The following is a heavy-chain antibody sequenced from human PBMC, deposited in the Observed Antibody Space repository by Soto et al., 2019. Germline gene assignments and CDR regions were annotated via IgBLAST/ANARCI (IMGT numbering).Heavy chain of an antibody. V-gene: IGHV4-30-4*01. CDR3: ASRHSSPYFDY. D-gene: IGHD6-13*01. Sequence: QVQLQESGPGLVKPSQTLSLTCTVSGGSISSGDYYWSWIRQPPGKGLEWIGSIYYSGSTYYNPSLTSRVTISVDTSKNPFSLKLNSVTAADTAVYYCASRHSSPYFDYWGQGTLVTVSS. J-gene: IGHJ4*02. CDR2: IYYSGST. CDR1: GGSISSGDYY.